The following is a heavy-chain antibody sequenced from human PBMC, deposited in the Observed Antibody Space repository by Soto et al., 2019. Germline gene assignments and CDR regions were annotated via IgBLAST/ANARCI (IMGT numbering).Heavy chain of an antibody. Sequence: QLQLQESGPELVKPSETLSLTCTVSSGSISSNSYYWGWIRQPPGKGLEWIGNIYYSGNTYYNPSLKSRVTTSPDTSKNHFSLQLVSVTAADTAVYYCGRHPRSRGGVPDYWGQGTLVTVSS. V-gene: IGHV4-39*01. CDR3: GRHPRSRGGVPDY. CDR2: IYYSGNT. J-gene: IGHJ4*02. D-gene: IGHD2-8*02. CDR1: SGSISSNSYY.